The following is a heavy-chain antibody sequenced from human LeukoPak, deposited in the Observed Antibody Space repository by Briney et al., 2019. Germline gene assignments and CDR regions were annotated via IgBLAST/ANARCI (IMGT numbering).Heavy chain of an antibody. CDR1: GFTFSSYS. D-gene: IGHD6-13*01. V-gene: IGHV3-21*04. CDR2: ISNSSSYI. CDR3: AKVLLGVGAAGTSHHC. J-gene: IGHJ4*02. Sequence: GGSLRLSCAASGFTFSSYSMKWVRHAPPEGLEWGSSISNSSSYIYYADSVKGRFTMSRDNAKNSLYLQMNSLRAEDTAVYYCAKVLLGVGAAGTSHHCWGQGTLVTVSS.